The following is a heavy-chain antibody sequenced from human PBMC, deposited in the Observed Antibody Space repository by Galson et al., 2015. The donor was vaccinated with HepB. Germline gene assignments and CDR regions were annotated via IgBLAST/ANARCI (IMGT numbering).Heavy chain of an antibody. J-gene: IGHJ4*02. Sequence: SLRLSCAASGFTFGDYAMSWFRQAPGKGLEWVGFIRSKAYGGTTEYAASVKGRFTISRDDSKSIAYLQMNSLKTEDTAVYYCTSSYGSSWSGGNYYFDYWGQGTLVTVSS. CDR1: GFTFGDYA. V-gene: IGHV3-49*03. D-gene: IGHD6-13*01. CDR3: TSSYGSSWSGGNYYFDY. CDR2: IRSKAYGGTT.